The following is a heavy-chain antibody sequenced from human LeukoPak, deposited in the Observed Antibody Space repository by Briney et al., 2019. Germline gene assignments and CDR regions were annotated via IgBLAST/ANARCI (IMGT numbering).Heavy chain of an antibody. CDR1: GGSISSYY. Sequence: SETPSLTCTVSGGSISSYYWSWIRQPPGKGLEWIGYIYYSGSTNYNPSLKSRVTISVDTSKNQFSLKLSSVTAADTAVYYCAGYSGYDGDYWGQGTLVTVSS. V-gene: IGHV4-59*01. D-gene: IGHD5-12*01. CDR2: IYYSGST. CDR3: AGYSGYDGDY. J-gene: IGHJ4*02.